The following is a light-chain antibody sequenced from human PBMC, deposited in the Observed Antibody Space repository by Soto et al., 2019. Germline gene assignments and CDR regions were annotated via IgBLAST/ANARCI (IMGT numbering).Light chain of an antibody. CDR1: QSISSY. V-gene: IGKV1-5*01. J-gene: IGKJ1*01. CDR2: DAS. Sequence: DIQMTQSPSTLSASVGDRVTITCRASQSISSYLAWYQQKPGKAPKLLILDASSFESGVPSRFSGSGSGTDFTLTISSLQPDEFATYYCQQYNSDWTFGQGTKVDIK. CDR3: QQYNSDWT.